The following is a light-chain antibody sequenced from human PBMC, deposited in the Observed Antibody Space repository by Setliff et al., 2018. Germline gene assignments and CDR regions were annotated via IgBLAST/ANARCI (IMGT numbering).Light chain of an antibody. CDR1: SGSVSTSDY. CDR2: STT. Sequence: QTVVTQEPSFSVSPGGTVTLTCGLSSGSVSTSDYPSWYQQTPGQAPRTLIYSTTTRSSGVPDRFSGSILGNKAALTITGAQADDESDYYCLLSMGSGISVFGTGTKVTVL. CDR3: LLSMGSGISV. J-gene: IGLJ1*01. V-gene: IGLV8-61*01.